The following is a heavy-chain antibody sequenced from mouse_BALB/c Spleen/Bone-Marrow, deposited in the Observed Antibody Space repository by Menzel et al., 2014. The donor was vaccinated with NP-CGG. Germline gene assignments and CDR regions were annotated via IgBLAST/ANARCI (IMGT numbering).Heavy chain of an antibody. CDR2: INSNGGST. V-gene: IGHV5-6-3*01. CDR3: TRAYY. J-gene: IGHJ2*01. CDR1: GFTFSSCG. Sequence: EVQLVESGGGLVQPGGSLKLSCAASGFTFSSCGMSWVRQTPDKRLELVATINSNGGSTYYPDSVKGRFTISRDNAKNTLYLQMSSLKSEDTAMYYCTRAYYWGQGTTLTVAS.